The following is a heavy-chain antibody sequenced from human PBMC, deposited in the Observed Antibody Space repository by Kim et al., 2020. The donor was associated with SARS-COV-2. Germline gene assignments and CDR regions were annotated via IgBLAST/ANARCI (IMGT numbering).Heavy chain of an antibody. D-gene: IGHD3-16*02. Sequence: SETLSLTCTVSGGSISSSSYYWGWIRQPPGKGLEWIGSIYYSGSTYYNPSLKSRVTISVDTSKNQFSLKLSSVTAADTAVYYCAREVIDYVWGSYRPYFDYWGQGTLVTVSS. CDR3: AREVIDYVWGSYRPYFDY. CDR2: IYYSGST. J-gene: IGHJ4*02. CDR1: GGSISSSSYY. V-gene: IGHV4-39*07.